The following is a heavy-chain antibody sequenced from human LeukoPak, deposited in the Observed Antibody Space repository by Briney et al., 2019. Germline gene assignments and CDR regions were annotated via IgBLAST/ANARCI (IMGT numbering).Heavy chain of an antibody. D-gene: IGHD6-13*01. CDR3: AKDHIAAAGTDAFDI. Sequence: GGSLRLSCAASGFTFDDYAMHWVRQAPGKGLEWVSGISWNSGSIGYADSVKGRFTISRDNAKNSLYLQMNSLRAEDTALYYCAKDHIAAAGTDAFDIWGQGTMVTVSS. J-gene: IGHJ3*02. CDR2: ISWNSGSI. V-gene: IGHV3-9*01. CDR1: GFTFDDYA.